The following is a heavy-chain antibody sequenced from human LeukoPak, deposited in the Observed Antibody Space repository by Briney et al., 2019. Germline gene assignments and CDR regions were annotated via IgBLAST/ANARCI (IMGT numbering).Heavy chain of an antibody. V-gene: IGHV3-48*02. Sequence: GGSLRLSCAASGFTFSSYSMNWVRQAPGKGLEGVSYISTSSGTIYYTDSVKGRFTISRDNAKNSLYLQMNSLRDEDTAVYYCVRDRGGYEFFDFRGQGTRVTVSS. CDR1: GFTFSSYS. J-gene: IGHJ4*02. CDR3: VRDRGGYEFFDF. CDR2: ISTSSGTI. D-gene: IGHD5-12*01.